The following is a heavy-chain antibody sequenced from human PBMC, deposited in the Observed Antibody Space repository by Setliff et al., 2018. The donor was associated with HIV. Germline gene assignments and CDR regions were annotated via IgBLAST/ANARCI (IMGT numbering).Heavy chain of an antibody. CDR3: ARDHNSGTLHAFDL. CDR2: ISYSEYT. V-gene: IGHV4-38-2*02. CDR1: GYSISSGYY. J-gene: IGHJ3*01. Sequence: SETLSLTCAVSGYSISSGYYWAWIRQSPGKGLDWIGHISYSEYTNYNPSLKSRVTISLDTSKKHFSLDLYSVTAADTAVYYCARDHNSGTLHAFDLWGQGTKVTVSS. D-gene: IGHD1-26*01.